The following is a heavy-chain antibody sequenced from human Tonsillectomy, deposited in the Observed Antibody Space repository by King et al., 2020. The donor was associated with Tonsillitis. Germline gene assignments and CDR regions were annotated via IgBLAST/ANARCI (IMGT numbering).Heavy chain of an antibody. CDR3: ARAAADHYYYYGMDV. J-gene: IGHJ6*02. CDR2: INSDGSST. D-gene: IGHD6-13*01. Sequence: VQLVESGGGLVQPGGSLRLSCAASGFTFSSYWMYWVRQAPGKGLVWVSRINSDGSSTSYADSVKGRFTISRDNAKNTLYLQMNSLRAEDTAVYYCARAAADHYYYYGMDVWGQGTTVTVSS. CDR1: GFTFSSYW. V-gene: IGHV3-74*01.